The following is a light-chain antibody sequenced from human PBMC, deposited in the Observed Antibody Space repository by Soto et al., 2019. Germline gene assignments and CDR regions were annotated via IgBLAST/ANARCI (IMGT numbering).Light chain of an antibody. CDR1: SSDVGGYNF. Sequence: QSALTQPPSASGSPGQSVTISCTGTSSDVGGYNFVSWYQQHPGKSPKLMIYEVSKRPSGVPDRFSGSKSGNTASLTVSGLQAEDEADYYCSSRATNAGGDNWVFGGGTKVTV. CDR3: SSRATNAGGDNWV. J-gene: IGLJ3*02. V-gene: IGLV2-8*01. CDR2: EVS.